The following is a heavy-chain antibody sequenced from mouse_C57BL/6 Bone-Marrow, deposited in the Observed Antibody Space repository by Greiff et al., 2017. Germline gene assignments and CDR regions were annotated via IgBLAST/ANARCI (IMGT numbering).Heavy chain of an antibody. CDR3: TTGTGTGFDY. D-gene: IGHD4-1*01. Sequence: EVKLQQSGAELVRPGASVKLSCTASGFNIKDDYMHWVKQRPEQGLEWIGWIDPENGDTEYASKFQGKATITADTSSNTAYLQLSSLTSADTAVYYCTTGTGTGFDYWGQGTTLTVSS. CDR2: IDPENGDT. V-gene: IGHV14-4*01. CDR1: GFNIKDDY. J-gene: IGHJ2*01.